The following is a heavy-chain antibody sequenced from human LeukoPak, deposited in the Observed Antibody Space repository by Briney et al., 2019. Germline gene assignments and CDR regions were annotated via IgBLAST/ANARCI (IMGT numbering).Heavy chain of an antibody. CDR1: GYTFTGYY. Sequence: ASVKVSCKASGYTFTGYYMHWVRQAPGQGLEWMGWINPNSGGTNYAQKFQGRVTMTRDTSIGTAYMELSRLRSDDTAVYYCARDLEGGYYYGSGSPDYWGQGTLVTVSS. D-gene: IGHD3-10*01. CDR2: INPNSGGT. V-gene: IGHV1-2*02. CDR3: ARDLEGGYYYGSGSPDY. J-gene: IGHJ4*02.